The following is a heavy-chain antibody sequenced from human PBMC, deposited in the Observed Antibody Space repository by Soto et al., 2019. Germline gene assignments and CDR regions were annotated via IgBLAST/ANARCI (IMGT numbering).Heavy chain of an antibody. CDR1: GFTFSSYE. CDR3: AREIQDDSSDYYYYYMDV. CDR2: ISSSGSTI. V-gene: IGHV3-48*03. J-gene: IGHJ6*03. D-gene: IGHD3-22*01. Sequence: GGSLRLSCAASGFTFSSYEMNWVRQAPGKGLEWVSYISSSGSTIYYADSVKGRFTISRDNAKNSLYLQMNSLRAEDTAVYYCAREIQDDSSDYYYYYMDVWGKGTTVTVSS.